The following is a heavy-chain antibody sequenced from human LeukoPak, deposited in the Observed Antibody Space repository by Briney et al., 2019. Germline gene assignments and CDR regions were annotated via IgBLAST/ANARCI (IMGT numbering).Heavy chain of an antibody. D-gene: IGHD4-23*01. V-gene: IGHV1-3*01. CDR1: GYTFTSYA. Sequence: ASVNVSCKASGYTFTSYAMHWVRQAPGQRLEWMGWINAGNGNTKYSQKFQGRVTITRDMSTGTAYMELSSLRSEDTAVYYCAAAIPTVVKTLDTLDIWGQGTMVTVSS. J-gene: IGHJ3*02. CDR2: INAGNGNT. CDR3: AAAIPTVVKTLDTLDI.